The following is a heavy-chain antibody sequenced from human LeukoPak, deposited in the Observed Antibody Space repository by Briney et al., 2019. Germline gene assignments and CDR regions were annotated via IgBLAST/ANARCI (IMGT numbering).Heavy chain of an antibody. Sequence: QPGGSLRLSCAASGFTFSNYGMHWVRQAPGQGLEWVAFLKYDGNNKYYADSLKGRFTVSRDNSKNTLYLQMNSLRTEDTAVYYCAKDTHIGYGDPSALYDYWGQGTLVTVSS. V-gene: IGHV3-30*02. J-gene: IGHJ4*02. CDR2: LKYDGNNK. CDR1: GFTFSNYG. CDR3: AKDTHIGYGDPSALYDY. D-gene: IGHD4/OR15-4a*01.